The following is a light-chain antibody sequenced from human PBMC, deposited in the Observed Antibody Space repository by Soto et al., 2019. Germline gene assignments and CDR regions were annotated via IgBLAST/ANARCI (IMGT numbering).Light chain of an antibody. CDR1: QSVSSN. J-gene: IGKJ1*01. V-gene: IGKV3D-15*01. Sequence: EILMTQSPATLSVSPGERATLSCRASQSVSSNLAWYQQKPGQATRLLIYGASSRATGAPARFSGSGSGTDFTLTISSLQSEDFAVYYCQQYNNWHPWTFDQGTKVDIK. CDR2: GAS. CDR3: QQYNNWHPWT.